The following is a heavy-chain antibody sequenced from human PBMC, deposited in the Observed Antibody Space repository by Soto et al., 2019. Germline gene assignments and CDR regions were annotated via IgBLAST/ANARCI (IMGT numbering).Heavy chain of an antibody. D-gene: IGHD2-15*01. J-gene: IGHJ4*02. Sequence: QVQLVQSGAEVKKPGASVKVSCKASGYTFTSYAMHWVRQAPGQRLEWMGWINAGNGNTKYSQKFQVRVNITRDTSASTAYMELSSLRSEDTAVYYCARGPGGPDGPGDYWGQGTLVTVSS. V-gene: IGHV1-3*01. CDR3: ARGPGGPDGPGDY. CDR1: GYTFTSYA. CDR2: INAGNGNT.